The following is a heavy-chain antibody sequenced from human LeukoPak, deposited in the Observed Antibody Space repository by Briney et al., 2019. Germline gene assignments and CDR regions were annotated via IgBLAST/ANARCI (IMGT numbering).Heavy chain of an antibody. V-gene: IGHV3-30*02. J-gene: IGHJ6*03. CDR2: IHYDGSNK. CDR3: AKRDYLDV. Sequence: PGGSLRLSCAASGFTFSSYWMSWVRQAPGKGLGWVAFIHYDGSNKYYGDSVKGRFTISRDNSKNTLYLEMNSLRVEDTAVYYCAKRDYLDVWGKGTTVTVSS. CDR1: GFTFSSYW.